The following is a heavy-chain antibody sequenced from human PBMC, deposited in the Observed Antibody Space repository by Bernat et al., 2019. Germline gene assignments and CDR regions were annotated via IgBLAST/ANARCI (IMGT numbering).Heavy chain of an antibody. CDR3: ARDRTGGNTGAPAFDI. CDR2: IWYDGSNK. J-gene: IGHJ3*02. D-gene: IGHD4-23*01. CDR1: GFTFSSYG. Sequence: QVQLVESGGGVVQPGRSLRLSCAASGFTFSSYGMHWVRQAPGKGLEWVAVIWYDGSNKYYADSVKGRFTISRDNSKNTLYLQMNSLRAEDTAVYYCARDRTGGNTGAPAFDIWGQGTMVTVSS. V-gene: IGHV3-33*01.